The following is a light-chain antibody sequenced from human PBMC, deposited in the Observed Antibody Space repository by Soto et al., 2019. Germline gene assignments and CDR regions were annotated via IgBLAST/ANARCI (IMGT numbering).Light chain of an antibody. CDR2: DAS. CDR1: KIGSKI. CDR3: QVWASTDEFFV. Sequence: SYELTQPPSVSVAPGQTARITCGGDKIGSKIVHWYRQRPGQAPVAVVFDASDRPSGITDRISASRSGDTATLTISRVDAGDEADYYCQVWASTDEFFVFGSGTKVTVL. J-gene: IGLJ1*01. V-gene: IGLV3-21*02.